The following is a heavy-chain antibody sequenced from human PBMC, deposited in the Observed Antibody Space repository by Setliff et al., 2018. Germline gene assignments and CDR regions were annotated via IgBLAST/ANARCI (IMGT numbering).Heavy chain of an antibody. J-gene: IGHJ4*02. D-gene: IGHD1-1*01. Sequence: SGPTLVNPTQTITLTCTFSGFLLTTSGTCVTWIRQPPGKALEWLARIDWDGDKYYNTYLRTRLTLSKDTSKNQVFLTMTNMDPVDTATYYCARSRYDLPHYYFDYWGQGILVTVS. CDR3: ARSRYDLPHYYFDY. CDR1: GFLLTTSGTC. CDR2: IDWDGDK. V-gene: IGHV2-70*11.